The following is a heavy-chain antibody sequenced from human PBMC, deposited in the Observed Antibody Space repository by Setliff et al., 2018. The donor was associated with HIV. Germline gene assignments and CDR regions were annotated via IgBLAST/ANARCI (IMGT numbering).Heavy chain of an antibody. Sequence: SETLSLTCTVSGDSISSSSYYWGWIRQPPGKGLEWIGSIFYSGSTYYNPSLKSRVTISIDTSKNQFSLKLSSVTAADTAVYYCATYSSSWPDYWGQGTLVTVSS. CDR2: IFYSGST. D-gene: IGHD6-13*01. V-gene: IGHV4-39*01. J-gene: IGHJ4*02. CDR1: GDSISSSSYY. CDR3: ATYSSSWPDY.